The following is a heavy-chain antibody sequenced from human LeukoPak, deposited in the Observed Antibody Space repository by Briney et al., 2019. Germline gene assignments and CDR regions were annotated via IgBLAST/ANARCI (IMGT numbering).Heavy chain of an antibody. CDR1: GFTFSSYA. CDR2: ISGSGGST. J-gene: IGHJ4*02. V-gene: IGHV3-23*01. CDR3: AKVPMVRGVISFDY. Sequence: AGGSLRLSCAASGFTFSSYAMSWVRQAPGKELERVSAISGSGGSTYYADSVKGRFTISRDNSKNTLYLQMNSLRAEDTAVYYCAKVPMVRGVISFDYWGQGTLVTVSS. D-gene: IGHD3-10*01.